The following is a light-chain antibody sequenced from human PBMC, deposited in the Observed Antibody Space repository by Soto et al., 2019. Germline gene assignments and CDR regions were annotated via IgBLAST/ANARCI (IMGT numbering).Light chain of an antibody. V-gene: IGLV2-14*01. CDR3: TSYTKSSPLV. CDR1: SSDVGGYNF. CDR2: EVS. Sequence: SALTQPASVSGSPGQSITISCTGTSSDVGGYNFVSWFQQHPGKAPKLMIYEVSNRPSGVSNRFSGSKSGNTASLTISGLQAEDEADYYCTSYTKSSPLVFGTGTKVTVL. J-gene: IGLJ1*01.